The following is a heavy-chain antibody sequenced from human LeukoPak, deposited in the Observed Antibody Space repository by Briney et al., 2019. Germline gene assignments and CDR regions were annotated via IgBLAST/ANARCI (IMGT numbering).Heavy chain of an antibody. CDR2: INHSGST. D-gene: IGHD5-12*01. V-gene: IGHV4-34*01. J-gene: IGHJ4*02. CDR3: AGVTVATGGY. CDR1: GGSFSGYY. Sequence: SETLSLTCAVYGGSFSGYYWSWIRQPPGKGLEWIGEINHSGSTNYNPSLKSRVTISVDTSKNQFSLKLSSVTAAGTAVYYCAGVTVATGGYWGQGTLVTVSS.